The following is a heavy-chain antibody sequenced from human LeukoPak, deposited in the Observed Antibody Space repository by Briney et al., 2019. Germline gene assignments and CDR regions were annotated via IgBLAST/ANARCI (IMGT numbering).Heavy chain of an antibody. CDR3: ARGSPYYYGLASPPFDS. D-gene: IGHD3-10*01. CDR2: ISYDGSNK. Sequence: GGSLRLSCAASGFTFSSYAMHWVRQAPGNGLEWVAVISYDGSNKYYADSVKARFTISRDNSNNTLYLQMNSLRAEDTAVFFWARGSPYYYGLASPPFDSWGRGTLVTVSS. CDR1: GFTFSSYA. V-gene: IGHV3-30-3*01. J-gene: IGHJ4*02.